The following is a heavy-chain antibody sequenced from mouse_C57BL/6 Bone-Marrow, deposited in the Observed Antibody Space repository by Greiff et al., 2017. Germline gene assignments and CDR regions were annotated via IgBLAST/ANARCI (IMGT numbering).Heavy chain of an antibody. V-gene: IGHV1-81*01. CDR3: ANFFDY. Sequence: VQLQQSGAELARPGASVKLSCKASGYTFTSYGISWVKQRTGQGLEWIGGIYPRSGNTYYNEKFKGKATLTADKSSSTAYMELRSLTSEDSAVYFCANFFDYWGQGTTLTVSS. CDR2: IYPRSGNT. J-gene: IGHJ2*01. CDR1: GYTFTSYG.